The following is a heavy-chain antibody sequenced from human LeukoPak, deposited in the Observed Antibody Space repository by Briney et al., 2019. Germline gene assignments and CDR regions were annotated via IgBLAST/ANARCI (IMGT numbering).Heavy chain of an antibody. CDR1: GFTVSSNY. CDR3: ARAGYYDSSAYDI. V-gene: IGHV3-53*01. CDR2: IYSGGST. D-gene: IGHD3-22*01. J-gene: IGHJ3*02. Sequence: GGSLRLSCAASGFTVSSNYMSWVRQAPGKGLEWVSVIYSGGSTYYADSVKGRFTISRDNSKNTLYLQMNSLRAEDTAVYYCARAGYYDSSAYDIWGQGTMVTVSS.